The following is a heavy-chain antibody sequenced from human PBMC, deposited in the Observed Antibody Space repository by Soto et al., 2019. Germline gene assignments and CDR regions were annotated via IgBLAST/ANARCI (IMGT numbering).Heavy chain of an antibody. CDR3: SKDSGTYYVNPVKDV. CDR2: IIGSGGNT. Sequence: GGSLRLSCAASGCTFSSYAMSWVRQAPGKGLEWVSAIIGSGGNTYHADSVKGRFTISRDNSKNTLYLQMNSQRAEDTAVYYCSKDSGTYYVNPVKDVSGHCTTVSVTS. D-gene: IGHD1-26*01. CDR1: GCTFSSYA. V-gene: IGHV3-23*01. J-gene: IGHJ6*02.